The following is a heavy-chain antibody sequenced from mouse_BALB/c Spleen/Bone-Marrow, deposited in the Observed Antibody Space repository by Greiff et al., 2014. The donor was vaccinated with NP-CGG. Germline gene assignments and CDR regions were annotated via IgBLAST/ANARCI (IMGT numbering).Heavy chain of an antibody. J-gene: IGHJ2*01. D-gene: IGHD3-1*01. CDR3: ARLGIRSFDY. CDR1: GYRFNSYW. Sequence: VQLQQSGADLLKPGASVKISCKAPGYRFNSYWIEWVKQRPGHGLEWIGEILPGSGSTNFNEKFKGKATFTAYTSSNTAYMQTSGLTSEDSAVYYCARLGIRSFDYWDQGTTLTVSS. CDR2: ILPGSGST. V-gene: IGHV1-9*01.